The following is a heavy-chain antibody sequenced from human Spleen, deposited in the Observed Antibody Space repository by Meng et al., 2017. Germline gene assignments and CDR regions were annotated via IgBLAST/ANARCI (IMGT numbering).Heavy chain of an antibody. Sequence: QVQLVQSGAEVKKPGSSVKVSCKASGGTFSSYTISWVRQAPGQGLEWMGRIIPILGIANYAQKFQGRVTITADKSTSTAYMELSSLRSEDTAVYYCARDGYSSVDFDYWGQGTLVTVSS. V-gene: IGHV1-69*08. CDR3: ARDGYSSVDFDY. J-gene: IGHJ4*02. CDR2: IIPILGIA. D-gene: IGHD6-25*01. CDR1: GGTFSSYT.